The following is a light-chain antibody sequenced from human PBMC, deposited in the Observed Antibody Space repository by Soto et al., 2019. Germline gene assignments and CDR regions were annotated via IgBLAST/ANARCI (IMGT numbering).Light chain of an antibody. Sequence: ELVLTHSPATLSLSPGERATLSCRASQSVSSYLAWYQQKPGQAPRLLIYDASNRATGIPARFSGSGSGTNFTLTISSLEPEDFAVYYCQQRRKAFGGGTKVDIK. J-gene: IGKJ4*01. CDR3: QQRRKA. V-gene: IGKV3-11*01. CDR2: DAS. CDR1: QSVSSY.